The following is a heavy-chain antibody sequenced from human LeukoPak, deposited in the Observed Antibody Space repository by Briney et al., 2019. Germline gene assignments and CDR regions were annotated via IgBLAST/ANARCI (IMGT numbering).Heavy chain of an antibody. CDR2: ISINTDT. CDR3: AIAQSWDELFDS. V-gene: IGHV3-53*01. CDR1: GIAVTGNY. Sequence: GGSLTLSCAASGIAVTGNYMSWVRQPPGKGLEWDSFISINTDTFYADSVRGRFTISRDSSENTLFLQMNSLRDEDSAVYYCAIAQSWDELFDSWGQGTLVTVSS. J-gene: IGHJ4*02. D-gene: IGHD1-26*01.